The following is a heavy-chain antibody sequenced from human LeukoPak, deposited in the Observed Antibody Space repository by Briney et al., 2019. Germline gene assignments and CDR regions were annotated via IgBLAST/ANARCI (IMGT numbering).Heavy chain of an antibody. J-gene: IGHJ4*02. CDR1: GYSFTSYW. Sequence: GESLKISCKGSGYSFTSYWIGWVRQMPGKGLEWMGIIYPGDSDTTYSPSFQGQVTISADKSISTAYLQWSSLKASDTAMYYCASNSHSSAYYGTVDYWGQGTLVTVSS. D-gene: IGHD3-22*01. CDR3: ASNSHSSAYYGTVDY. V-gene: IGHV5-51*01. CDR2: IYPGDSDT.